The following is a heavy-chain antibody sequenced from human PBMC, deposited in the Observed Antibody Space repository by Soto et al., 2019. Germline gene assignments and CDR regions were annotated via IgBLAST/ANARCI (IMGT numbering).Heavy chain of an antibody. CDR1: GGTFSSYA. Sequence: SVKVSCKASGGTFSSYAISWVRQAPGQGLEWMGGIIPIFGTANYAQKFQGRVTITADESTSTAYMELSSLRSEDTAVYYCASSYSSSWYPPDYWGQGTLVTVSS. CDR3: ASSYSSSWYPPDY. CDR2: IIPIFGTA. V-gene: IGHV1-69*13. J-gene: IGHJ4*02. D-gene: IGHD6-13*01.